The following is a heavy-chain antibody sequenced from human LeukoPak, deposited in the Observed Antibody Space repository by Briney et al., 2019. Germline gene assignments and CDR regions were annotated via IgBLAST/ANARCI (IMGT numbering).Heavy chain of an antibody. Sequence: GGCLRLSCAASGFTFSTYRMNWVRQAPGKGLEWVSSISSSSGYLYYADSVRGRFTISRDNAKGSVLLQMYSLRADDTAVYYCARDERGIDYWGQGTLVTVSS. CDR3: ARDERGIDY. CDR1: GFTFSTYR. V-gene: IGHV3-21*01. CDR2: ISSSSGYL. D-gene: IGHD6-13*01. J-gene: IGHJ4*02.